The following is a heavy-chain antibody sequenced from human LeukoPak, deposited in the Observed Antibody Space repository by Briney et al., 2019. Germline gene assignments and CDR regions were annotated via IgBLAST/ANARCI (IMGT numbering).Heavy chain of an antibody. D-gene: IGHD4-17*01. CDR2: IYYSGST. J-gene: IGHJ6*03. CDR1: GGSISSYY. CDR3: ARVRLRSYMDV. V-gene: IGHV4-59*01. Sequence: SETLSLTCTVSGGSISSYYWSWIRQPPGKGLEWIGYIYYSGSTNYNPSLKSRVTISVDTSKTQFSLKLSSVTAADTAVYYCARVRLRSYMDVWGKGTTVTVSS.